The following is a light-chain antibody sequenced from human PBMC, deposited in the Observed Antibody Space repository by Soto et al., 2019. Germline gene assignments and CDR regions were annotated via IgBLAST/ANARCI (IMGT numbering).Light chain of an antibody. V-gene: IGKV1D-8*03. CDR3: QQYDNLPLT. CDR2: DAS. Sequence: VIWMTQSPSLLSASTGDRVTISCRMSQGISSYLAWYQQKPGTAHEVLICDASCLETGVPSRLSGSGSQTDFTLTINSLQTANIATYYCQQYDNLPLTFGGGTKVDIK. J-gene: IGKJ4*01. CDR1: QGISSY.